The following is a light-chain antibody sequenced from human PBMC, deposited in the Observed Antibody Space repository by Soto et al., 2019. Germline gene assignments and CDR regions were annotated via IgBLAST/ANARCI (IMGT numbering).Light chain of an antibody. J-gene: IGKJ5*01. CDR1: QSVSSSY. V-gene: IGKV3-20*01. CDR2: GAS. CDR3: QQYGSSIT. Sequence: EIVLTQSPGTLSLSPEERATLSCTASQSVSSSYLAWYQQKPGQAPRLLIYGASSRATGIPDRFSGSGSGTDFTLTISRLEPEDFAVYYCQQYGSSITFGQGTRLEIK.